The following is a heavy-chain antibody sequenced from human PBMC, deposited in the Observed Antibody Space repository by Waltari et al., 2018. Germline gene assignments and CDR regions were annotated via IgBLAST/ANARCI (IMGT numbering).Heavy chain of an antibody. CDR3: ARGGVTTDAFDI. Sequence: EVQLVASGGGLVQPGGSLRLSCAASGFTLRSYAMHCVPQAPGKGLEYVSAISSNGGSTYYANSVKGRFTISRDNSKNTLYLQMGSLRAEDMAVYYCARGGVTTDAFDIWGQGTMVTVSS. D-gene: IGHD4-17*01. V-gene: IGHV3-64*01. CDR2: ISSNGGST. CDR1: GFTLRSYA. J-gene: IGHJ3*02.